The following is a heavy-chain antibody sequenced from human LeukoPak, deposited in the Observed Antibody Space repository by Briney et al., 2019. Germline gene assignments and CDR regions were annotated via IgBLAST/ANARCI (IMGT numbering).Heavy chain of an antibody. D-gene: IGHD4-23*01. CDR2: IYPSDSDT. CDR1: GYSFSGYW. V-gene: IGHV5-51*01. Sequence: GESLKISCPGSGYSFSGYWIAWVRQMPGKGLEWMGLIYPSDSDTRYSPSFQGQVTISADKSITTAYLQWSSLKASDTATYYCARHSGYGGNSYYFDHWSQGTLVTVSS. CDR3: ARHSGYGGNSYYFDH. J-gene: IGHJ4*02.